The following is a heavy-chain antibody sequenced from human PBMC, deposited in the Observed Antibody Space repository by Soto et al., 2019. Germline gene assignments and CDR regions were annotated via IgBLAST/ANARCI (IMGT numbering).Heavy chain of an antibody. CDR1: GYSFTSLD. CDR2: MQPSTGRT. D-gene: IGHD1-20*01. CDR3: ARDGDMYDWNYLDY. V-gene: IGHV1-8*01. J-gene: IGHJ4*02. Sequence: ASVKVSCKASGYSFTSLDINWVRQTAGQGLEWMGWMQPSTGRTGYAQKFQGRVTMTRDTSINTAYMELTTLTSDDTAAYYCARDGDMYDWNYLDYWGQGTLVTVSS.